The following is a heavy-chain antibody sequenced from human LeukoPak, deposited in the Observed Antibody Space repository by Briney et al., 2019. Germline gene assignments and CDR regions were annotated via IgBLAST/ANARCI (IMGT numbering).Heavy chain of an antibody. Sequence: SETLSLTCTVSGGSISSSSYYWSWIRQHPGKGLEWIGYIYYSGSTYYNPSLKSRVTISVDTSKNQFSLKLSSVTAADTAVYYCARDSRYCSSTSCPWGFDYWGQGTLVTVSS. D-gene: IGHD2-2*01. CDR3: ARDSRYCSSTSCPWGFDY. CDR2: IYYSGST. J-gene: IGHJ4*02. V-gene: IGHV4-31*03. CDR1: GGSISSSSYY.